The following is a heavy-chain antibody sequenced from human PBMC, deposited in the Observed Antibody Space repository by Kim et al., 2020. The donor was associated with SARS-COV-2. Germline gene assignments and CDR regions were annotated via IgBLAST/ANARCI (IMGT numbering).Heavy chain of an antibody. J-gene: IGHJ3*02. D-gene: IGHD2-21*02. CDR2: IYYSGST. CDR3: ASHVHSGGDSYHDAFDI. CDR1: GGSISSSSYY. Sequence: SETLSLTCTVSGGSISSSSYYWGWIRQPPGKGLEWIGSIYYSGSTYYNPSLKSRVTISVDTSKNQFSLKLSSVTAADTAVYYCASHVHSGGDSYHDAFDIWGQGTMVTASS. V-gene: IGHV4-39*01.